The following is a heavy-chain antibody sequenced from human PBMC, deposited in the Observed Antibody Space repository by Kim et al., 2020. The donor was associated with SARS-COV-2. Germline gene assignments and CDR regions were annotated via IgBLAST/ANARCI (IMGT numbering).Heavy chain of an antibody. CDR2: INPSGGST. V-gene: IGHV1-46*01. J-gene: IGHJ4*02. D-gene: IGHD5-12*01. CDR1: GYTFTSYY. CDR3: ARDLRYSGYDRDYYFDY. Sequence: ASVKVSCKASGYTFTSYYMHWVRQAPGQGLEWMGIINPSGGSTSYAQKFQGRVTMTRDTSTSTVYMELSSLRSEDTAVYYCARDLRYSGYDRDYYFDYWGQGTLVTVSS.